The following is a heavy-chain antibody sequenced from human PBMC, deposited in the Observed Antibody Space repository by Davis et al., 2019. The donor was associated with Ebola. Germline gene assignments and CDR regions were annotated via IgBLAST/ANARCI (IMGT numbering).Heavy chain of an antibody. V-gene: IGHV1-18*01. D-gene: IGHD5-24*01. CDR3: ARGEMATITLDY. Sequence: ASVKVSCKASGYTFTSYGISWVRQAPGQGLEWMGWISAYNGNTNYAQKFQGRVTITADESTSTAYMELSSLRSEDTAVYYCARGEMATITLDYWGQGTLVTVSS. CDR2: ISAYNGNT. CDR1: GYTFTSYG. J-gene: IGHJ4*02.